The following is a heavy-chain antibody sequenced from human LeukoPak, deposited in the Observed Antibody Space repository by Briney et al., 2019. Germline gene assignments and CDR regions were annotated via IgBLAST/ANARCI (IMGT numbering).Heavy chain of an antibody. V-gene: IGHV3-23*01. D-gene: IGHD3-22*01. CDR2: ISGSGGST. CDR1: GFTFSSYA. Sequence: PGGSLRLSCAASGFTFSSYAMSWVRQAPGKGLEWVSAISGSGGSTYYADSVKGRFTISRDNSKNTLYLQMNSLRAEDTAVYYCAKDTKYYYDSSGYHYWGQGTLVTVSS. J-gene: IGHJ4*02. CDR3: AKDTKYYYDSSGYHY.